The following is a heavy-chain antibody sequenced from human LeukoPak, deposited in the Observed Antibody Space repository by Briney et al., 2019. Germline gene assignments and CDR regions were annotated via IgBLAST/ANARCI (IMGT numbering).Heavy chain of an antibody. D-gene: IGHD3-3*01. CDR3: ARREAEESGPIDY. J-gene: IGHJ4*02. Sequence: GSLRLSCAASGFTFYKSAMTWVRQAPGTGLEWVSAISGRGDFTYYADSVKGRFTISRDNSKNMLYLQMTSLRADDTAVYYCARREAEESGPIDYWGQGTLVTVSS. CDR2: ISGRGDFT. V-gene: IGHV3-23*01. CDR1: GFTFYKSA.